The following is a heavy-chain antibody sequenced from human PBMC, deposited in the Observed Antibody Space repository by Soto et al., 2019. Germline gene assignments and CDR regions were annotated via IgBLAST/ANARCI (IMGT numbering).Heavy chain of an antibody. Sequence: PSETLSLTCAVSGGSISSINWWRWVRQPPGKGLEWIGEIYHSGSTNYNPSLKSRVTISVDKSKNQFSLKLSSVTAADTAVYYCARASTGYSNGFDPWGQVTMGTVSS. CDR3: ARASTGYSNGFDP. V-gene: IGHV4-4*02. J-gene: IGHJ5*02. D-gene: IGHD3-9*01. CDR2: IYHSGST. CDR1: GGSISSINW.